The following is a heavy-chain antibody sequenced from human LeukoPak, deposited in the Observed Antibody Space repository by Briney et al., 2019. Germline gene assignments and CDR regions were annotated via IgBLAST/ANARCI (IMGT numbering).Heavy chain of an antibody. Sequence: ASVKVSCKASGYTFTGYYMHWVRQAPGQGLEWMGWINPNSGGTNYAQKFQGRVTMTRDTSISTAYMELSRLRSDDTAVYYCAREWTYDSRYGMDVWGQGTTVTVSS. CDR1: GYTFTGYY. CDR3: AREWTYDSRYGMDV. V-gene: IGHV1-2*02. CDR2: INPNSGGT. J-gene: IGHJ6*02. D-gene: IGHD3-22*01.